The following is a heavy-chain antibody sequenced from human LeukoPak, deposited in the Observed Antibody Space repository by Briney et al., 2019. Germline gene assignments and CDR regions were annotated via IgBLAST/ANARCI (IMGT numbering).Heavy chain of an antibody. CDR3: ARGGSGSRSAYYFDY. J-gene: IGHJ4*02. CDR2: IYYSGST. V-gene: IGHV4-30-4*01. D-gene: IGHD3-10*01. Sequence: PSETLSLTCTVSGGSISSGDYYWSWIRQPPGKGLEWIGYIYYSGSTYYNPSLKSRVTISVDTSKNQFSLKLSSVTAADTAVYYCARGGSGSRSAYYFDYWGQGTLVTVSS. CDR1: GGSISSGDYY.